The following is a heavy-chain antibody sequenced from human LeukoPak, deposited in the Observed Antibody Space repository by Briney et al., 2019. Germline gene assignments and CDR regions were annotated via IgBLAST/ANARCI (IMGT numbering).Heavy chain of an antibody. Sequence: GGTLRLSCAASGFTFSSYSMNWVRQAPGKGLEWVSSISSSSSYIYYADSLKGRFTISRDNAKNSLYLQMNSLRAEDTAVYYCASIVYSGYDSNDFWGQGTLVTVSS. CDR1: GFTFSSYS. D-gene: IGHD5-12*01. V-gene: IGHV3-21*01. CDR2: ISSSSSYI. J-gene: IGHJ4*02. CDR3: ASIVYSGYDSNDF.